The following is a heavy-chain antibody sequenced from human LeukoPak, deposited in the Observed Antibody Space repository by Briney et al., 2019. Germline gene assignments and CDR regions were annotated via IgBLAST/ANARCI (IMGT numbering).Heavy chain of an antibody. CDR1: GFTFSSYE. D-gene: IGHD3-22*01. Sequence: GGPLRLSCAASGFTFSSYEMNWVRQAPGKGVEWVSYIGRSGRTIYYADSVKGRFTISRDNAKNSLYLQMNSLRAEDTAVYYCARGYYDSGGYSYFDYWGQGTLVTVST. CDR3: ARGYYDSGGYSYFDY. V-gene: IGHV3-48*03. CDR2: IGRSGRTI. J-gene: IGHJ4*02.